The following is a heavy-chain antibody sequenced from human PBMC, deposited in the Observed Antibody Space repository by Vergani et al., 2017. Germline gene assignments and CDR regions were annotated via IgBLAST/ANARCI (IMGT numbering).Heavy chain of an antibody. D-gene: IGHD3-9*01. Sequence: QVQLVESGGGVVQPGRSLRLSCAASGFTFSSYGMHWVRQAPGKGLEWVAVIAYDGSNKYYADSVKGRFTLSRDNSKNTLYLQMNILRAEDTAVYYCAKGGYYDILTGHFDYWGQGTLVTVSS. CDR2: IAYDGSNK. CDR1: GFTFSSYG. V-gene: IGHV3-30*18. CDR3: AKGGYYDILTGHFDY. J-gene: IGHJ4*02.